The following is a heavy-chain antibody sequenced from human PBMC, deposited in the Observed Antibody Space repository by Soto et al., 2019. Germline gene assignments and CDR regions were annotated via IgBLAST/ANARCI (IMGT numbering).Heavy chain of an antibody. CDR2: IIPIFGTA. V-gene: IGHV1-69*01. Sequence: QVQLVQSGAEVKKPGSSVKVSCKASGGTFSSYAISWVRQAPGQGLEWMGGIIPIFGTANYAQKFQGRVTITADESTSTAYMELSSLRSEDTAVYYCARDRRSSSPRGGYYYGMDVWGQGTTVTVSS. D-gene: IGHD6-13*01. CDR1: GGTFSSYA. CDR3: ARDRRSSSPRGGYYYGMDV. J-gene: IGHJ6*02.